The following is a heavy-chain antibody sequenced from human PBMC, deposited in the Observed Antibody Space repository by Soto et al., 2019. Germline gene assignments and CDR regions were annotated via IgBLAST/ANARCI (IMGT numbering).Heavy chain of an antibody. V-gene: IGHV1-3*01. CDR1: GYTFTNYA. D-gene: IGHD5-18*01. CDR3: AGGPWTHTAAAYRLDY. CDR2: INAGNGHT. J-gene: IGHJ4*02. Sequence: QVHLVQSATEVKMPGASVKLSCEASGYTFTNYAIHWVRQAPGQRLEWMVWINAGNGHTKYSQKFQGRVTVTRDPYANTACMELSGLRSYATALYDSAGGPWTHTAAAYRLDYWGQGTLVTVSS.